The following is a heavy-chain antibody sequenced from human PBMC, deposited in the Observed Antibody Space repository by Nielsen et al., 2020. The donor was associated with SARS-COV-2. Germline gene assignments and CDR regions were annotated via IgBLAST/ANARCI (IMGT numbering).Heavy chain of an antibody. V-gene: IGHV4-38-2*02. D-gene: IGHD4-11*01. Sequence: SETLSLTCTVSGYSISSGYYWGWIRQPPGKGLEWIGSISHSGSTYYIPSLKSRVAISVDTSKNQISLRLNSVTAADTAVYYCARGDYTSISPYYYYQYMDVWGKGTTVTVSS. CDR3: ARGDYTSISPYYYYQYMDV. J-gene: IGHJ6*03. CDR2: ISHSGST. CDR1: GYSISSGYY.